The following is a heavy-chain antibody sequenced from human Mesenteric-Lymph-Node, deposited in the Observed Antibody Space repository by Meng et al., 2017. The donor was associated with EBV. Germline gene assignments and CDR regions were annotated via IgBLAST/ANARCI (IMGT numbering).Heavy chain of an antibody. D-gene: IGHD5-24*01. CDR3: ARGNGATT. V-gene: IGHV1-18*01. J-gene: IGHJ5*02. CDR2: ISTYNGNT. CDR1: GYTFTGYG. Sequence: QGQLVQAGAEVKKPGASVKVSCKASGYTFTGYGINWVRQAPGQGLEWMGYISTYNGNTNYAQKLQGRLTMTTDTSTSTAYMELTSLTSDDTAVYYCARGNGATTWGQGTLVTVSS.